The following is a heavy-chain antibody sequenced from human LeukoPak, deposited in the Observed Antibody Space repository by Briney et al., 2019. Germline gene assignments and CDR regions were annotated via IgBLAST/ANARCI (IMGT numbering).Heavy chain of an antibody. D-gene: IGHD3-16*01. CDR2: ISGSGDRT. V-gene: IGHV3-23*01. CDR3: ANLLGGTKFDFDI. Sequence: GGTLRLSCAASGFTLSTYDMSWVRQAPGKGLEWVSSISGSGDRTYYADSVKGRFTISRDNSKKTLYLQMKSLRAEDTAVYYCANLLGGTKFDFDIWGQGTMVTVSS. CDR1: GFTLSTYD. J-gene: IGHJ3*02.